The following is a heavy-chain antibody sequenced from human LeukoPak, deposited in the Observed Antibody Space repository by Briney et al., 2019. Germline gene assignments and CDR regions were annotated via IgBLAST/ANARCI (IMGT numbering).Heavy chain of an antibody. D-gene: IGHD2-21*02. Sequence: GGPLRLSCAASGFTYSDYAMLWVRQAPGKGLDFVSSISTDGLNTHYADSVKGRFTVSRDNSKNILYLQMGSLSAEDMAVYYCSRDLALGDDAFHIWGQGTMVTVS. CDR3: SRDLALGDDAFHI. CDR2: ISTDGLNT. J-gene: IGHJ3*02. V-gene: IGHV3-64*02. CDR1: GFTYSDYA.